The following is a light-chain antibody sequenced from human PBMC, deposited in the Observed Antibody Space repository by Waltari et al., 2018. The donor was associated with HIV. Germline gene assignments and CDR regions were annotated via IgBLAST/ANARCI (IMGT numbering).Light chain of an antibody. CDR2: RSD. V-gene: IGLV1-47*01. Sequence: QSVLTQAPSVSRPPGQRVIMSCSGSASNIGNNFVSWFQQVSGRAPRLVIYRSDQRPSGVPDRISAAKAGSSATLAITELQSGDEAVYFCASWDDNLSHWVFGGGTKVTV. CDR1: ASNIGNNF. CDR3: ASWDDNLSHWV. J-gene: IGLJ3*02.